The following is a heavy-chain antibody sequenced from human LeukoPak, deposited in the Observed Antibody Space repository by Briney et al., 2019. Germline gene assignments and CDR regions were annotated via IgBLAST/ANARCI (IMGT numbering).Heavy chain of an antibody. CDR2: THHSGST. V-gene: IGHV4-4*02. Sequence: PSETLSLTCAVSGGSITSANWWSWVRQPPGKGLEWIGETHHSGSTNYYPSLKSRVTISGDKSKNQFSLKLSSVTAADTSVYYCVRIRGAGRDYYYYQMDVWGKGTTVTVSS. D-gene: IGHD6-19*01. J-gene: IGHJ6*03. CDR3: VRIRGAGRDYYYYQMDV. CDR1: GGSITSANW.